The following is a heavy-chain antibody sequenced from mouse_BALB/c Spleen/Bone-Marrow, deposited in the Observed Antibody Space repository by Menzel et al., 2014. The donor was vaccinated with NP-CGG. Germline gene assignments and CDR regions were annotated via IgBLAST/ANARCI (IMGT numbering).Heavy chain of an antibody. V-gene: IGHV1-4*01. CDR1: GYTFTSYP. J-gene: IGHJ2*01. CDR3: TRRAAYYFDY. D-gene: IGHD3-3*01. CDR2: INPSSGYT. Sequence: QVQLKDSGAELARPGASVWMSCKASGYTFTSYPMNWVKQRPGQGLEWIGYINPSSGYTNYNQKFKDKATLTADKSSSTAYMQLSSLTSEDSAVYYCTRRAAYYFDYWGQGTTLTVSS.